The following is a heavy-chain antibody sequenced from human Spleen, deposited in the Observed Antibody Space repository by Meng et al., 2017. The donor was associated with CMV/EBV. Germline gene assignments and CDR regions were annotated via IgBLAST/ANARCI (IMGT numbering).Heavy chain of an antibody. V-gene: IGHV1-69*05. CDR1: GGTFSSYA. CDR3: ARDLYYSSSWYYFDY. D-gene: IGHD6-13*01. CDR2: IIPIFGTA. J-gene: IGHJ4*02. Sequence: SVKVSCKASGGTFSSYAFSWVRQAPGQGLEWMGGIIPIFGTANYAQKFQGRVTITTDESTSTAYTELRSLRSDDTAVYYCARDLYYSSSWYYFDYWGQGTLVTVSS.